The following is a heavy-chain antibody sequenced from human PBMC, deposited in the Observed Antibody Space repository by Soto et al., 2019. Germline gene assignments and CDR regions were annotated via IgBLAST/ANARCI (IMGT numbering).Heavy chain of an antibody. CDR2: IIPIPGTA. Sequence: ASVKLSCTDSGGTFGSNAISWVRQAPKQGLEWMGGIIPIPGTANYAQKFQGRVTIAADESTSTAYMELSSLRSEDTAVYYCARSQGSSTSLEIYYYYYYGMDVWGQGTTVTVSS. V-gene: IGHV1-69*13. CDR3: ARSQGSSTSLEIYYYYYYGMDV. CDR1: GGTFGSNA. D-gene: IGHD2-2*01. J-gene: IGHJ6*02.